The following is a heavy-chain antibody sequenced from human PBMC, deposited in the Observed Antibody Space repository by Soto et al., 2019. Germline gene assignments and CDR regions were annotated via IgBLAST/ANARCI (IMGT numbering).Heavy chain of an antibody. CDR2: ISYDGSNK. CDR1: GFTFSSYG. V-gene: IGHV3-30*18. J-gene: IGHJ4*02. D-gene: IGHD1-26*01. CDR3: AKDYTVGATVPADY. Sequence: GGSLRLSCAASGFTFSSYGMHWVRQAPGKGLEWVAVISYDGSNKYYANSVKGRFTISRDNSKNTLYLQMNSLRAEDTAVYYCAKDYTVGATVPADYWGQGTLVTVSS.